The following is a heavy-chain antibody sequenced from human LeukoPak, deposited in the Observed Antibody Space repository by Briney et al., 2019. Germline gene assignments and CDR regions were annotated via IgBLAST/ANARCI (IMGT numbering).Heavy chain of an antibody. Sequence: GGSLRLSCAASGFTFGNYAMSWVRQAPGTELEWVSGISSGGDAFYPDSVRGRFTISRDNSKNTLYLQMNSLRAEDTAVYYCAKDATGTTFSFDYWGQGTLVTVSS. J-gene: IGHJ4*02. V-gene: IGHV3-23*01. CDR2: ISSGGDA. D-gene: IGHD1-7*01. CDR3: AKDATGTTFSFDY. CDR1: GFTFGNYA.